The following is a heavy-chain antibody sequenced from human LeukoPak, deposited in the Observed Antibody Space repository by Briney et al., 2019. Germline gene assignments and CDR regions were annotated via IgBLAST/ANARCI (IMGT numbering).Heavy chain of an antibody. D-gene: IGHD1-26*01. CDR2: VNSDGTST. V-gene: IGHV3-74*01. J-gene: IGHJ4*02. CDR1: GFTFSSYW. Sequence: GGSLRLSCAASGFTFSSYWMHWVRQGPGEGLVWVSRVNSDGTSTTYADSVRGRFTISRDNAKNMLYLQMNSLRAEDTAVYYCTRVSHGAGYFGSWGQGSLVTVSS. CDR3: TRVSHGAGYFGS.